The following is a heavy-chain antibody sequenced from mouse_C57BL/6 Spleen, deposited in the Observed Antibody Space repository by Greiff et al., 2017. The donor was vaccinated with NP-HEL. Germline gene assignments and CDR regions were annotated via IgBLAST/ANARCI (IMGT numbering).Heavy chain of an antibody. V-gene: IGHV1-9*01. CDR1: GYTFTGYW. Sequence: VQLQQSGAELMKPGASVKLSCKATGYTFTGYWIEWVKQRPGHGLEWIGEILPGSGSTNYNEQFKGKATLTADTSSHTSYMQLSSPTPEDYAIYYCERKGGAYYYGSRGYFDYWGQGTTLTVSS. CDR2: ILPGSGST. D-gene: IGHD1-1*01. CDR3: ERKGGAYYYGSRGYFDY. J-gene: IGHJ2*01.